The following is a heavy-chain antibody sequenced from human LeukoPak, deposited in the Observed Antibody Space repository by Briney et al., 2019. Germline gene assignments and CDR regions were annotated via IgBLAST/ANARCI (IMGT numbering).Heavy chain of an antibody. CDR1: GYTFTGYY. CDR2: INPNSGRT. V-gene: IGHV1-2*02. CDR3: ARIGPAGHYYGMDV. D-gene: IGHD6-13*01. J-gene: IGHJ6*02. Sequence: GASVKVSCKASGYTFTGYYMHWVRQAPGQGLEWMGWINPNSGRTNYAQKFQGRVTMTRDTSISTAYMELSRLRSDDTAVYYCARIGPAGHYYGMDVWGQGTTVTVSS.